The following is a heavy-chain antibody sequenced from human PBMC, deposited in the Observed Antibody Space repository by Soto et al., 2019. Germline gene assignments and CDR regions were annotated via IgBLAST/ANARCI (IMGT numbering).Heavy chain of an antibody. CDR2: TYYSGST. J-gene: IGHJ6*02. Sequence: SETLSLTCTVSGGSISSYYWSWVRQPPGKGLEWIGHTYYSGSTNYNPSLKSRVTISVDTSKKQFSLKLNSVTAADTAVYYCARGKGETSGWYGGSWRAQYYKGMDVWGQGTTVTVS. D-gene: IGHD6-19*01. V-gene: IGHV4-59*01. CDR3: ARGKGETSGWYGGSWRAQYYKGMDV. CDR1: GGSISSYY.